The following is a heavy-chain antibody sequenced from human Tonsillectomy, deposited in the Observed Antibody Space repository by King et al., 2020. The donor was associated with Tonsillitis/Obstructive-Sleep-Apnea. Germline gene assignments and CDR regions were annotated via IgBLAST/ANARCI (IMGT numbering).Heavy chain of an antibody. CDR3: AREVTISAYAFDI. V-gene: IGHV3-74*01. CDR1: RFTFSNYW. Sequence: VQLVESGGGLVQPGGSLRLSCAASRFTFSNYWMHWVRQEPGKGLVWVSRITSDGTKTTYAASVKGRFTISRDNAKNTLYLQMNSLRADDTAVYYCAREVTISAYAFDIWGQGTMVTVSS. CDR2: ITSDGTKT. J-gene: IGHJ3*02. D-gene: IGHD3-3*01.